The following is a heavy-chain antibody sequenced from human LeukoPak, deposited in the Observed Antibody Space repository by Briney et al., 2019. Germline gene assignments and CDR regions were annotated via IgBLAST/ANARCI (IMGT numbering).Heavy chain of an antibody. V-gene: IGHV1-2*02. D-gene: IGHD4-17*01. Sequence: ASVKVSCNASGYTFTDYYMHWVRQAPGQGLEWMGWINPHSGGTDHAQKFQGRVTMTRDTSISTAYMELSRLRPDDTAVYYCARVLRYGDYDYWGQGTLVTVSS. CDR3: ARVLRYGDYDY. CDR2: INPHSGGT. CDR1: GYTFTDYY. J-gene: IGHJ4*02.